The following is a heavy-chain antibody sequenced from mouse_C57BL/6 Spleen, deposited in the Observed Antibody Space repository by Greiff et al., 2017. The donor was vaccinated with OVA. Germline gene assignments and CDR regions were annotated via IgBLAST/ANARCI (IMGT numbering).Heavy chain of an antibody. V-gene: IGHV1-26*01. CDR3: ARSGRLAMDY. J-gene: IGHJ4*01. D-gene: IGHD3-1*01. CDR1: GYTFTDYY. Sequence: EVQLQQSGPELVKPGASVKISCKASGYTFTDYYMNWVKQSHGKSLEWIGDINPNNGGTSYNQKFKGKATLTVDKSSSTAYMELRSLTSEDSAVYYCARSGRLAMDYWGQGTSVTVSS. CDR2: INPNNGGT.